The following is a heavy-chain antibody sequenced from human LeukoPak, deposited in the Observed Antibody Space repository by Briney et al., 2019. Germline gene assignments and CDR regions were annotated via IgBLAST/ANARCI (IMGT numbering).Heavy chain of an antibody. CDR3: ARVVCSGGTCYPAY. D-gene: IGHD2-15*01. Sequence: SETLSLTCTVSGGSISTYYWSWIRQPPGEGLEWIGYIYYSGSTNSSPSLKSRVTISVDTSKNQSSLKLSSVTAADTAVYYCARVVCSGGTCYPAYWGQGTLVTVSS. CDR2: IYYSGST. J-gene: IGHJ4*02. V-gene: IGHV4-59*01. CDR1: GGSISTYY.